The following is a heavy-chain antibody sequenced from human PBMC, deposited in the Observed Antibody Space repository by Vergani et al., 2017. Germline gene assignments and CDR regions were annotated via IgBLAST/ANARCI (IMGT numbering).Heavy chain of an antibody. CDR2: IDPSDSYT. CDR3: ARELSHYGSGKYNWFDP. V-gene: IGHV5-10-1*03. D-gene: IGHD3-10*01. CDR1: GYSFTSYW. Sequence: EVQLVQSGAEVKKPGESLRISCKGSGYSFTSYWISWVRQVPGKGLEWMGRIDPSDSYTNYSPSFQGHVTISADKSISTAYLQWSSLKASDTAMYYCARELSHYGSGKYNWFDPWGQGTLVTVSS. J-gene: IGHJ5*02.